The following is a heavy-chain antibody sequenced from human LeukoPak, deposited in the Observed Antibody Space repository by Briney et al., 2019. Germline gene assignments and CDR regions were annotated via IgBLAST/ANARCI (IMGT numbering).Heavy chain of an antibody. D-gene: IGHD6-13*01. CDR1: GFTFSNYW. CDR3: ASASSHRIAAGGDY. V-gene: IGHV3-74*01. CDR2: INSDGSSR. J-gene: IGHJ4*02. Sequence: GGSLRLSCAAPGFTFSNYWMHWVRQAPGKGLVWVSRINSDGSSRNYADSVKGRFTISRDNAKNTLYLQMNSLRAEDTAVYYCASASSHRIAAGGDYWGQGTLVTVSS.